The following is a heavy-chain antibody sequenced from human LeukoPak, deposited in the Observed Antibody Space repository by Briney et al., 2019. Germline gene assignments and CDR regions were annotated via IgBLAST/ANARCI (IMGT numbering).Heavy chain of an antibody. J-gene: IGHJ4*02. V-gene: IGHV4-59*08. Sequence: KTSETLSLTCTVSGGSISSYYWSWIRQPPGKGLEWIGYIYYSGTTNYNPSLKSRVTISVDTSKNQFSLKLTSVTAADTAVYYCARLGGGVVVPAARAFDYWGQGTLVTVSS. CDR3: ARLGGGVVVPAARAFDY. CDR2: IYYSGTT. D-gene: IGHD2-2*01. CDR1: GGSISSYY.